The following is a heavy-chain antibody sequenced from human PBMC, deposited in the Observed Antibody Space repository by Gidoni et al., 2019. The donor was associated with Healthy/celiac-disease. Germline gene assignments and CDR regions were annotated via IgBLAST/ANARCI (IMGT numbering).Heavy chain of an antibody. Sequence: EVQLLESGGGLVQPGGSLRLPCAASGFTFSSYAMSWVRQAPGKGLEWVSAISGSGGSTYYADSVKGRFTISRYNSKNTLYLQMNSLRAEDTAVYYCAKDGAGIAVAAPDDAFDIWGQGTMVTVSS. J-gene: IGHJ3*02. CDR3: AKDGAGIAVAAPDDAFDI. V-gene: IGHV3-23*01. CDR1: GFTFSSYA. D-gene: IGHD6-19*01. CDR2: ISGSGGST.